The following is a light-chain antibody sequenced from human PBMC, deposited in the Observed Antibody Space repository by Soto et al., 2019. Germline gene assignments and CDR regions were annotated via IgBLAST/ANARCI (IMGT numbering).Light chain of an antibody. J-gene: IGLJ2*01. V-gene: IGLV2-14*01. CDR1: SSDVGGYNY. Sequence: QSALTQPASVSGSPEQSITISCTGTSSDVGGYNYVSWYQQHPGKAPKLMIYDVSNRPSGVSNRFSGSKSGNTASLTISGLQAEDEADYYCSSYTSSGVVFGGGTKVTVL. CDR2: DVS. CDR3: SSYTSSGVV.